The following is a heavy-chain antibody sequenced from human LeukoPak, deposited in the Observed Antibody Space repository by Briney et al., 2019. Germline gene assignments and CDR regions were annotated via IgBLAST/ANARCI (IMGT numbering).Heavy chain of an antibody. J-gene: IGHJ4*02. V-gene: IGHV3-74*01. CDR2: INSDGSST. CDR1: GFTFSSYW. D-gene: IGHD6-13*01. CDR3: ARDSGYSSLFDY. Sequence: GGSLRLSCAASGFTFSSYWMHWVRQAQGKGLGWVSRINSDGSSTSYADSVKGRFTISRDNAKNTLYLQMNSLRAEDTAVYYCARDSGYSSLFDYWGQGTLVTVSS.